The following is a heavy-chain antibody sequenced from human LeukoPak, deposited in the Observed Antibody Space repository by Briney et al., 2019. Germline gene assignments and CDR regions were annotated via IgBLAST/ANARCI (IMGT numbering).Heavy chain of an antibody. J-gene: IGHJ4*02. CDR2: INPTSRDT. D-gene: IGHD3-22*01. Sequence: GASVKVSCKASGYTFSDYYLQWVRQAPGQGLEWMGWINPTSRDTKYAQKFQGRVTMTRDTTTSTATLGLRRLRSDDTAVYYCARVIPHYYDSSLPDYWGQGTLVTASS. CDR3: ARVIPHYYDSSLPDY. CDR1: GYTFSDYY. V-gene: IGHV1-2*02.